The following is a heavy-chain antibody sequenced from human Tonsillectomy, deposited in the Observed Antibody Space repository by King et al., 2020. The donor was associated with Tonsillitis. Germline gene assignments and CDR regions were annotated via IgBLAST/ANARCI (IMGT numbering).Heavy chain of an antibody. J-gene: IGHJ3*02. CDR1: GDSIRSDDYY. CDR2: IYNSGGT. V-gene: IGHV4-30-4*01. Sequence: VQLQESGPRLVKPSQTLSLTCTVSGDSIRSDDYYWSWIRQPPGKGREWIGNIYNSGGTSYNPSPKSRVSISMATSKNQFSLNLSSVTAADTAVYYCSIPPYIWGQETMVTVSS. CDR3: SIPPYI.